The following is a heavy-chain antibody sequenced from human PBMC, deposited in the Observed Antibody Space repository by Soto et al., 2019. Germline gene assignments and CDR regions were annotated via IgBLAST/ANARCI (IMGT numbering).Heavy chain of an antibody. J-gene: IGHJ6*02. CDR1: GFTFSSYD. Sequence: GSLRLSSAASGFTFSSYDMHWVRQATGKGLEWVSAIGTAGDTYYPGSVKGRFTISRENAENSLYLQMNSLRAGDTAVYYCARAGSDYGGYYYYGMDVWGQGTTVTVSS. D-gene: IGHD4-17*01. V-gene: IGHV3-13*01. CDR3: ARAGSDYGGYYYYGMDV. CDR2: IGTAGDT.